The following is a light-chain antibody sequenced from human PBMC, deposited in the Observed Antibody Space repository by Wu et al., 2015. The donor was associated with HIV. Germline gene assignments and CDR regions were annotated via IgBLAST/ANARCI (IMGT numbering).Light chain of an antibody. Sequence: QSPSLLSASTGDRVTITCRASRYISDYVAWYQEIPGKAPKLLIYGASTLQPGVPSRFSGSVSGTDFTLTIDNLQPEDFATYYCQHLNKFPITFGGGTKVEIK. CDR3: QHLNKFPIT. J-gene: IGKJ4*01. CDR1: RYISDY. V-gene: IGKV1-8*01. CDR2: GAS.